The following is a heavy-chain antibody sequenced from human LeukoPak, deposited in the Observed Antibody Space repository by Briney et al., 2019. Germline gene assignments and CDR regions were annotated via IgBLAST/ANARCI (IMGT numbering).Heavy chain of an antibody. CDR1: GGSISSRSYY. CDR3: ARDISTVTTPKDYYYMDV. CDR2: IYYSGST. V-gene: IGHV4-61*01. D-gene: IGHD4-17*01. Sequence: SETLSLACTVSGGSISSRSYYWGWIRQPPGKGLEWIGYIYYSGSTNYNPSLKSRVTISVDTSKNQFSLKLSSVTAADTAVYYCARDISTVTTPKDYYYMDVWGKGTTVTVSS. J-gene: IGHJ6*03.